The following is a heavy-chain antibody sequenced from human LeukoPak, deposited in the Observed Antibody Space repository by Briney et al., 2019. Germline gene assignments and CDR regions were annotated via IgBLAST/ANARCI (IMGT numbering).Heavy chain of an antibody. CDR3: AKDRYSDNTGHHYENEY. CDR1: GFTFSDFW. D-gene: IGHD3-22*01. Sequence: PGGSLRLSCAASGFTFSDFWMTWVRQAPGKGLEWVSAVSSGGNSNYADSVTGRFTISRDNSKNTLYLQMNSLRAEDTAVYYCAKDRYSDNTGHHYENEYWGQGTLVTVSS. CDR2: VSSGGNS. J-gene: IGHJ4*02. V-gene: IGHV3-23*01.